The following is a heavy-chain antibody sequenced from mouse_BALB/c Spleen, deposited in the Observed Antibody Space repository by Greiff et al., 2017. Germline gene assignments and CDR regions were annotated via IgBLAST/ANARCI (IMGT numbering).Heavy chain of an antibody. J-gene: IGHJ2*01. CDR3: ARDEGYDSFDY. V-gene: IGHV5-6-3*01. CDR1: GFTFSSYG. Sequence: EVMLVESGGGLVQPGGSLKLSCAASGFTFSSYGMSWVRQTPDKRLELVATINSNGGSTYYPDSVKGRFTISRDNAKNTLYLQMSSLKSEDTAMYYCARDEGYDSFDYWGQGTTLTVSS. D-gene: IGHD2-3*01. CDR2: INSNGGST.